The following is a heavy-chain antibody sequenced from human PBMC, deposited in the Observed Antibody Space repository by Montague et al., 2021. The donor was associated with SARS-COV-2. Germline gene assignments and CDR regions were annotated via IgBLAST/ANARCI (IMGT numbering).Heavy chain of an antibody. CDR2: MYYSRST. J-gene: IGHJ4*02. V-gene: IGHV4-59*13. Sequence: SETLSLTCTVSGGSISSYYWSWIRQPPGKGLEWIGYMYYSRSTNCNPSLKSRVTLSVDTSKNQFSLKLSSVTAADTAVYYCARDFDYWGQGTLVTVSS. CDR1: GGSISSYY. CDR3: ARDFDY.